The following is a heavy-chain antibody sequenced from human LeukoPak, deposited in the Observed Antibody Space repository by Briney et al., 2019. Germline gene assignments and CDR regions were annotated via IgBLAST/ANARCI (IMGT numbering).Heavy chain of an antibody. V-gene: IGHV3-33*01. J-gene: IGHJ6*02. D-gene: IGHD6-19*01. Sequence: GRSLRLSCAASGFTFRSYGMHWVRQAPGKGLEWVAVTWYDGSNKYYTDSVKGRFTISRDNSKNTLYLQMNNLRAEDTAVYYCARPIAVTGPYYYYGMDVWGQGTTVIVSS. CDR2: TWYDGSNK. CDR3: ARPIAVTGPYYYYGMDV. CDR1: GFTFRSYG.